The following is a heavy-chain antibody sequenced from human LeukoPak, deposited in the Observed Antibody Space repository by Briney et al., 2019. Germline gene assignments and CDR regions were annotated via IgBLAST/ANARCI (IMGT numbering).Heavy chain of an antibody. J-gene: IGHJ4*02. CDR1: GGSFSGYY. V-gene: IGHV4-34*01. D-gene: IGHD6-13*01. CDR2: INHSGST. Sequence: PSETLSLTCAVYGGSFSGYYWNWIRQPPGKGLEWIGEINHSGSTNYNPSLKSRVTISVDTSKNQFSLKLSSVTAADTAVYYCARRGRYSSSWYSDWGQGTLVTVSS. CDR3: ARRGRYSSSWYSD.